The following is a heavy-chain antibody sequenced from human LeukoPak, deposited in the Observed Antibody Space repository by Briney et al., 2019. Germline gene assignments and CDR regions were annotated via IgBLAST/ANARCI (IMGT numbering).Heavy chain of an antibody. CDR1: GFTFSSYG. J-gene: IGHJ4*02. V-gene: IGHV3-23*01. CDR2: ISGSGGST. D-gene: IGHD3-22*01. CDR3: AKDGDYYDSSGYLVYFDY. Sequence: GGSLRLSCAASGFTFSSYGMSWVRQAPGKGLEWVSAISGSGGSTYYADSVKGRFTISRDNSKNTLYLQMNSLRAEDTAVYYCAKDGDYYDSSGYLVYFDYWGQGTLVTVSS.